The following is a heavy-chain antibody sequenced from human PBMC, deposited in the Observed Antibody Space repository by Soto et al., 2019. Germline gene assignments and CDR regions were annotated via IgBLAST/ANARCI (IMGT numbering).Heavy chain of an antibody. CDR3: AKDVGQQLVLNYGMDV. CDR1: GFTFRSFG. Sequence: QVQLVESGGGVIQPGTSLSLSCGSSGFTFRSFGMYWVRQAPGKGLEWVAVVSYDGSHKYYADSVKGRFTVSRDNAKNMLYLQMNSLRGEDTAVYYCAKDVGQQLVLNYGMDVWGQGTTVTVSS. J-gene: IGHJ6*02. CDR2: VSYDGSHK. V-gene: IGHV3-30*18. D-gene: IGHD6-13*01.